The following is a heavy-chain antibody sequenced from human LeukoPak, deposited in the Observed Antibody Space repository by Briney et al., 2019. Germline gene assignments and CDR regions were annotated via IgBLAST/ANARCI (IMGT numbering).Heavy chain of an antibody. CDR1: GGSISSYY. CDR3: ARDGPDAFDI. CDR2: IYYSGST. J-gene: IGHJ3*02. V-gene: IGHV4-59*01. Sequence: SETLSLTCTVPGGSISSYYWSWIRQPPGKGLEWIGYIYYSGSTNYNPSLKSRVTISVDTSKNQFSLKLSSVTAADTAVYYCARDGPDAFDIWGQGTMVTVSS.